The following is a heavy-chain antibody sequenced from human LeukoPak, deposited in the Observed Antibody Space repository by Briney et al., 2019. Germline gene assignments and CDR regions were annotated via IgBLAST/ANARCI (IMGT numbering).Heavy chain of an antibody. D-gene: IGHD3-22*01. CDR1: GFTFSNYA. CDR3: ARDVTTPTYYYDSSGYQTPDY. CDR2: ISATGGST. Sequence: GGSLRLSCTASGFTFSNYAMSWVRQAPGKGLEWVSTISATGGSTYYADSVKGRFTISRDNAKNSLYLQMNSLRAEDTAVYYCARDVTTPTYYYDSSGYQTPDYWGQGTLVTVSS. J-gene: IGHJ4*02. V-gene: IGHV3-23*01.